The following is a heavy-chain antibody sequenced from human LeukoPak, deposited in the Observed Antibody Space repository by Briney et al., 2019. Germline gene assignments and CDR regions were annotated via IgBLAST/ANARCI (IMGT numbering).Heavy chain of an antibody. CDR3: ARVHGSGSYYPTTDAFDI. J-gene: IGHJ3*02. D-gene: IGHD3-10*01. V-gene: IGHV5-51*01. CDR1: GYSFTSYW. CDR2: IYPGDSDT. Sequence: GESLKISCKGSGYSFTSYWIGWVRQMPGKGLEWMGIIYPGDSDTRYSPSFQGQVTISADKSISTAYLQWSSLKASDTAMYYCARVHGSGSYYPTTDAFDIWGQGTMVTVSS.